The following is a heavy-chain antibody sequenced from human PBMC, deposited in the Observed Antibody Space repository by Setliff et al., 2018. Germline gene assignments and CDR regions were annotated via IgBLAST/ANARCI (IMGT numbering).Heavy chain of an antibody. CDR1: GGSISSGNYY. V-gene: IGHV4-39*01. D-gene: IGHD3-10*01. CDR2: IYYSGST. Sequence: TSETLSLTCRVSGGSISSGNYYWGLIRQPPGKGLEWVATIYYSGSTYSNPSLKSRLIISVDAPDNQFSVKLSSVTAADTAVYYCARHKSNGSGSYPSLYMDVWGKGITVTVSS. J-gene: IGHJ6*03. CDR3: ARHKSNGSGSYPSLYMDV.